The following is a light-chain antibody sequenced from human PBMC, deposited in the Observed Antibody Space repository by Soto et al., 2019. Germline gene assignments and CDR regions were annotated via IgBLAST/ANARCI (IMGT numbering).Light chain of an antibody. CDR3: HQYYITPLT. CDR2: WAS. Sequence: DIVMTQSPDSLAVSLGERATINCKSSQSVLSSSNNKNYLAWYQQKPGQPPKLIIYWASTRESAVPDRFSGSASGTDLTLTISNLQAEDVAVYFCHQYYITPLTFGGGTKVEIK. V-gene: IGKV4-1*01. J-gene: IGKJ4*01. CDR1: QSVLSSSNNKNY.